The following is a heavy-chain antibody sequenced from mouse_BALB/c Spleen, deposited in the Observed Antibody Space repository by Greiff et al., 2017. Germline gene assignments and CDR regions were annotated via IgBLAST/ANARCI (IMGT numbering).Heavy chain of an antibody. V-gene: IGHV14-4*02. D-gene: IGHD3-2*01. Sequence: VQLQQSGAELVRPGASVKLSCTASGFNIKDYYMHWVKQRPEQGLEWIGWIDPENGDTEYAPKFQGKATMTADTSSNTAYLQLSSLTSEDTAVYYCSARHENWFAYWGQGTLVTVSA. J-gene: IGHJ3*01. CDR1: GFNIKDYY. CDR3: SARHENWFAY. CDR2: IDPENGDT.